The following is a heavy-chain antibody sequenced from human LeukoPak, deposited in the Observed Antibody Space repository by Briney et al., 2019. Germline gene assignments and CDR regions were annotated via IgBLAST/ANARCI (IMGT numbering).Heavy chain of an antibody. V-gene: IGHV3-30*04. CDR1: GFTFSNFA. CDR3: AKDRIATAAPYYFDY. J-gene: IGHJ4*02. D-gene: IGHD6-13*01. Sequence: GRSLRLSCAATGFTFSNFAMHWVRQAPGKGLEWVAVVSYDGSYKYYADSVKGRFTISRDNAKNSLYLQMNSLRDEDTALYYCAKDRIATAAPYYFDYWGQGTLVTVSS. CDR2: VSYDGSYK.